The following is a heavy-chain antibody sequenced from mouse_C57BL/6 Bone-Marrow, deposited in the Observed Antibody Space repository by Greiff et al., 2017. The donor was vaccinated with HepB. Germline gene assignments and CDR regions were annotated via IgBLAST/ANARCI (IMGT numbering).Heavy chain of an antibody. Sequence: VQLQQPGAELVKPGASVKLSCKASGYTFTSYWMHWVKQRPGQGLEWIGMIHPNSGSTNYNEKFKSKATLTVDKSSSTAYMELRSLTSEDSAVYYCASSDYDVAWFAYWGQGTLVTVSA. CDR2: IHPNSGST. CDR3: ASSDYDVAWFAY. J-gene: IGHJ3*01. CDR1: GYTFTSYW. V-gene: IGHV1-64*01. D-gene: IGHD2-4*01.